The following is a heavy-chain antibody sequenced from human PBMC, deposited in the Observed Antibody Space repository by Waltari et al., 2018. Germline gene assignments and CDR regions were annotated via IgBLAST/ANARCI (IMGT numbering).Heavy chain of an antibody. J-gene: IGHJ4*02. V-gene: IGHV1-46*01. CDR1: GYTFTSYY. D-gene: IGHD3-3*01. CDR2: INPSGGST. CDR3: ASGITIFGVVIKGIDY. Sequence: QVQLVQSGAEVKKPGASVKVSCKASGYTFTSYYMHWVRQAPGQGLEWMGIINPSGGSTSYAQKFQGRVTMTRDTSTSTVYMELSSLRSEDTAVYYCASGITIFGVVIKGIDYWGQGTLVTVSS.